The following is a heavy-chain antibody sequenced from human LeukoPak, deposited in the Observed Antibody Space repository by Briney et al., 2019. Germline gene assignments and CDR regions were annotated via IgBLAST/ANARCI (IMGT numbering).Heavy chain of an antibody. V-gene: IGHV3-11*01. CDR1: GFTFSDYY. D-gene: IGHD3-9*01. CDR3: AREQRRVHYDILTGYYNAPSYFDY. J-gene: IGHJ4*02. Sequence: SGGSLRLSCAASGFTFSDYYMSWIRQAPGKGLEWVSYISSSGSTIYYADSVKGRFTISRDNAKNSLYLQMNSLRAEDTAVYYCAREQRRVHYDILTGYYNAPSYFDYWGQGTLVTVSS. CDR2: ISSSGSTI.